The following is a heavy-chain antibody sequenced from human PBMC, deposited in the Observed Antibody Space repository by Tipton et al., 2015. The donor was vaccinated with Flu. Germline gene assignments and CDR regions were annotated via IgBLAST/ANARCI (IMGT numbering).Heavy chain of an antibody. CDR2: IASSGST. CDR1: GGSIDGYY. CDR3: ARASGSGSYVVFDY. D-gene: IGHD3-10*01. V-gene: IGHV4-4*07. J-gene: IGHJ4*02. Sequence: GLVKPSETLSLTCTASGGSIDGYYWSWIRQPAGKGLQWIGRIASSGSTINPSLKSRVTMSLDTSKNQFSLRVTSVTSADTARYYCARASGSGSYVVFDYWGQGTLVTVSS.